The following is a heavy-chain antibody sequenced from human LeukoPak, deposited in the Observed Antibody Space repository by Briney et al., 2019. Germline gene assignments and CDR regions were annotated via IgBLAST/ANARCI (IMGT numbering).Heavy chain of an antibody. CDR1: ADPFSTHY. CDR2: ISSIGST. V-gene: IGHV4-59*11. CDR3: ARDPTTVTKGFDI. J-gene: IGHJ3*02. Sequence: MPSETLSLTCSVSADPFSTHYWTWIRQPPGKGLEWIGYISSIGSTNYNPSLKSRVTISVDTSKKEFSLKMTSVTAADTAVYYCARDPTTVTKGFDIWGQGTMVTVSS. D-gene: IGHD4-17*01.